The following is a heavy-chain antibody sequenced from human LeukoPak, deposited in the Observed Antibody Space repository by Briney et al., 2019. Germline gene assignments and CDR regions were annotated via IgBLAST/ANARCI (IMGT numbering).Heavy chain of an antibody. Sequence: SGGSLRLSCAASGFTVSRNYMSWVRQPPGKGLEWIGSIYYSGSTYYNPSLKSRVTISVDTSKNQFSLKLSSVTAADTAVYYCARAYDYGDSGLDYWGQGTLVTVSS. CDR3: ARAYDYGDSGLDY. CDR2: IYYSGST. V-gene: IGHV4-39*01. J-gene: IGHJ4*02. CDR1: GFTVSRNY. D-gene: IGHD4-17*01.